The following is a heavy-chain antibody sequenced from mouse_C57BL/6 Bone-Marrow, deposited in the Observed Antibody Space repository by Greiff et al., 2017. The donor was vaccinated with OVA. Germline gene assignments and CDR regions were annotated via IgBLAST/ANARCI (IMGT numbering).Heavy chain of an antibody. V-gene: IGHV1-42*01. CDR3: ARSYYSNYVPYFDY. CDR2: INPSTGGT. J-gene: IGHJ2*01. CDR1: GYSFTGYY. Sequence: EVQLQQSGPELVKPGASVKISCKASGYSFTGYYMNWVKQSPEKSLEWIGEINPSTGGTTYNQKFTAKATLTVAKSSSTAYMQLKSLTSEDSAVYYCARSYYSNYVPYFDYWGQGTTLTVSS. D-gene: IGHD2-5*01.